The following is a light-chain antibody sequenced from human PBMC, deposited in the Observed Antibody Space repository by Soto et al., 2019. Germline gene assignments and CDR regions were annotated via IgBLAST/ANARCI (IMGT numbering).Light chain of an antibody. CDR1: QGISNY. CDR2: AAS. V-gene: IGKV1-27*01. J-gene: IGKJ5*01. CDR3: QNYDSAPIT. Sequence: DIEIIEAPCSLTASVGNRVSITCRASQGISNYLAWYQQKPGKVPKVLIYAASTLQPGVPSRFSGSGSGTDFTLTINTLQPDDIATYYCQNYDSAPITFGQGTRLEIK.